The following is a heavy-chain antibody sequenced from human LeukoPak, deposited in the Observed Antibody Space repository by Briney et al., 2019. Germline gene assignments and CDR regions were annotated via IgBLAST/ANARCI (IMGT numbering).Heavy chain of an antibody. D-gene: IGHD5-12*01. CDR3: AREGDSGYDTFDY. CDR1: GGSISSSSYS. V-gene: IGHV4-61*05. CDR2: IYYSGST. Sequence: PSETLSLTCTVSGGSISSSSYSWGWIRQPPGKGLEWIGYIYYSGSTNYNPSLKSRVTISVDTSKNQFSLKLSSVTAADTAVYYCAREGDSGYDTFDYWGQGTLVTVSS. J-gene: IGHJ4*02.